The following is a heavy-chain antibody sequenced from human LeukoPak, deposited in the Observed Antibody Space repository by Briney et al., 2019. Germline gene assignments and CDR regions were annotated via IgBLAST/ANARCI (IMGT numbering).Heavy chain of an antibody. CDR3: AKRGNPAVGHHYLDV. V-gene: IGHV3-23*01. J-gene: IGHJ6*03. D-gene: IGHD2-2*01. CDR2: ITLSGGNT. CDR1: GFTFSSYD. Sequence: GGSLRLSCAASGFTFSSYDMSWVRQAPGKGLEWVSSITLSGGNTFYADSVMGRFTVSRDNSRNTLYLQMNSLSAEDTAVYYCAKRGNPAVGHHYLDVWGKGTTVSVSS.